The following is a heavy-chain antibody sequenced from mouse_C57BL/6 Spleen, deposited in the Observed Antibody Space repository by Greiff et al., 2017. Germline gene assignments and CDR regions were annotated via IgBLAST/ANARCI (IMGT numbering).Heavy chain of an antibody. J-gene: IGHJ2*01. Sequence: QVQLQQSGAELVRPGASVTLSCKASGYTFTDYEMHWVKQTPVHGLEWIGAIDPETGGTAYNQKFKGKAILTADKSSSTAYMGLRSLTSEDSAVYYCTRSQTGKDYFDYWGQGTTLTVSS. V-gene: IGHV1-15*01. D-gene: IGHD4-1*01. CDR2: IDPETGGT. CDR3: TRSQTGKDYFDY. CDR1: GYTFTDYE.